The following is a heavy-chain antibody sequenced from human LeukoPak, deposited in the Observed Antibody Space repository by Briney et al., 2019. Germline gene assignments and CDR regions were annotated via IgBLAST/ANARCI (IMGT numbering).Heavy chain of an antibody. Sequence: PSGTLSLACAVSGGSISSSNWWSWVRQPPGKGLEWIGEIYHSVSTNYNPSLKSRVTISVDKSKNQFSLKLSSVTAADTAVYYCARLFGGVIALDYWGQGTLVTVSS. CDR2: IYHSVST. CDR3: ARLFGGVIALDY. J-gene: IGHJ4*02. V-gene: IGHV4-4*02. D-gene: IGHD3-16*02. CDR1: GGSISSSNW.